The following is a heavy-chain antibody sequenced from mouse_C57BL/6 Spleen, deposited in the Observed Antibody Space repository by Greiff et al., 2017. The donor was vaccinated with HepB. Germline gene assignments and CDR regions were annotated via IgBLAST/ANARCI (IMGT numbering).Heavy chain of an antibody. D-gene: IGHD1-1*01. CDR2: IDPSDSET. V-gene: IGHV1-52*01. Sequence: QVHVKQPGAELVRPGSSVKLSCKASGYTFTSYWMHWVKQRPIQGLEWIGNIDPSDSETHYNQKFKDKATLTVDKSSSTAYMQLSSLTSEDSAVYYCASGGGSSFWFAYWGQGTLVTVSA. J-gene: IGHJ3*01. CDR1: GYTFTSYW. CDR3: ASGGGSSFWFAY.